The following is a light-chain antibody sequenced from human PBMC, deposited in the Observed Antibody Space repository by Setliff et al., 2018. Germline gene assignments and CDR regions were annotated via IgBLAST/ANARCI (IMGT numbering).Light chain of an antibody. V-gene: IGLV2-14*02. CDR2: DVS. CDR3: SSYTSSSTSYV. CDR1: SRDVGNYNL. Sequence: QSALAQPASVSGSPGQSITISCTGTSRDVGNYNLVSWYQQHPGKAPKLMIYDVSNRPSGVSNRFSGSKSGNTASLTISGLQAEDEADYYCSSYTSSSTSYVFGTGTKVTVL. J-gene: IGLJ1*01.